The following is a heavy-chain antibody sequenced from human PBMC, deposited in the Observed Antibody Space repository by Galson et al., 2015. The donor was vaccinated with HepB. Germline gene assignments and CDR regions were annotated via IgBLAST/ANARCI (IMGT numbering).Heavy chain of an antibody. CDR2: ISWNSGSI. D-gene: IGHD2/OR15-2a*01. CDR3: AKKGIIGFDY. V-gene: IGHV3-9*01. J-gene: IGHJ4*02. Sequence: SLRLSCAASGFTFDDYAMHWVRQAPGKGLEWVSGISWNSGSIGYADSVKGRFTISRDNAKNSLYLQMNSLRAEDTALYYCAKKGIIGFDYWGQGTLVTVSS. CDR1: GFTFDDYA.